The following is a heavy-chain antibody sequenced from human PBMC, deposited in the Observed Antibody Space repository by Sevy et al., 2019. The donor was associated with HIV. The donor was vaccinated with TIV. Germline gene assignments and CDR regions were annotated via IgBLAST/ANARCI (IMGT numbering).Heavy chain of an antibody. Sequence: SETLSLTCGVSGDSINSNDYYWGWIRQPPGKGLEWIGTIYYSGSTYYNPSLKSRVTISVDTSKNQFSLKLTSVTAADTALYYCARHLPLAYYEILTPDWRPFDNWGQGTLVTVSS. CDR3: ARHLPLAYYEILTPDWRPFDN. D-gene: IGHD3-9*01. J-gene: IGHJ4*02. V-gene: IGHV4-39*01. CDR2: IYYSGST. CDR1: GDSINSNDYY.